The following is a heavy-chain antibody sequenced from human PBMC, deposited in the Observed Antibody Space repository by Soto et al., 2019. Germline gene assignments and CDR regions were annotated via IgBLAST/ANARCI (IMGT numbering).Heavy chain of an antibody. CDR3: ARTWQGDY. CDR1: GFTFSTFA. V-gene: IGHV3-23*01. J-gene: IGHJ4*02. D-gene: IGHD2-2*01. Sequence: EVQLLESGGRLVQPGGSLRLSCSASGFTFSTFAMNWVRQAPGKGLEWVSAISGSGGNTYYADSVKGRFTISRDNSKNTLYLQMNSLRAEDTAVYSCARTWQGDYWGLGTLVTVSS. CDR2: ISGSGGNT.